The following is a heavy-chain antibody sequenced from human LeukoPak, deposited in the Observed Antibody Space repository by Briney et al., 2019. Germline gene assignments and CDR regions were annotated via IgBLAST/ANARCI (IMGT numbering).Heavy chain of an antibody. J-gene: IGHJ5*02. V-gene: IGHV3-21*04. CDR3: AKRPVLRFLEWLSPNYLYNWFDP. CDR1: GFTFSTYS. CDR2: ISSSSTYI. D-gene: IGHD3-3*01. Sequence: GGSLRLSCAASGFTFSTYSMNWVRQAPGKGLEWVSSISSSSTYIYYADSVKGRFTISRDNSKNTLYLQMNSLRAEDTAVYYCAKRPVLRFLEWLSPNYLYNWFDPWGQGTLVTVSS.